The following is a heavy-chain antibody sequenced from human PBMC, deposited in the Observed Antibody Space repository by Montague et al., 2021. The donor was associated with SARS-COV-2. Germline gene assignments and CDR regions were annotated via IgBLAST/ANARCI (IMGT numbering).Heavy chain of an antibody. V-gene: IGHV4-38-2*02. Sequence: SDTLSLTCTVSGGSISSGSYWGWIRQPPGKGLEWIGTSDHSGITYYSPSLKSRVTISLDTSKNQFSLNLDSVTASDTAMYYCARFVSAVAGANFYFDYWGQGTLVTVSS. CDR1: GGSISSGSY. D-gene: IGHD4/OR15-4a*01. CDR3: ARFVSAVAGANFYFDY. J-gene: IGHJ4*02. CDR2: SDHSGIT.